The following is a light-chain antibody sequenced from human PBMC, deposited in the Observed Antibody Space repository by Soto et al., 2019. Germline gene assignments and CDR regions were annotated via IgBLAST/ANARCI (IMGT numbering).Light chain of an antibody. J-gene: IGKJ2*01. CDR1: QDISNY. CDR3: RQYDNLPYT. V-gene: IGKV1-33*01. Sequence: DIQMTKSPSSLSSSVGDRVTITCQASQDISNYLNWNQQKPGKAPKLLIYDASNLETGGPSRFSGSGSGKDYTFTVDSRKHEDSARYCCRQYDNLPYTFGQRTKLEIK. CDR2: DAS.